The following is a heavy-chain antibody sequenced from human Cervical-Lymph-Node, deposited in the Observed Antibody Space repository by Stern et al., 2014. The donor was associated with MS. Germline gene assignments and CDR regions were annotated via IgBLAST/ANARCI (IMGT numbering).Heavy chain of an antibody. CDR3: ARGHSSSWGNWFDP. CDR1: GYTFTGYY. D-gene: IGHD6-13*01. J-gene: IGHJ5*02. CDR2: INPNSGDT. Sequence: QVQLVQSGAEVKKPGASVKVSCKASGYTFTGYYMHWVRQAPGQGLEWMGWINPNSGDTNYAQKFQGWVTMTRDTSISTAYMELSRLRSDDTAVYYCARGHSSSWGNWFDPWGQGTLVTVSS. V-gene: IGHV1-2*04.